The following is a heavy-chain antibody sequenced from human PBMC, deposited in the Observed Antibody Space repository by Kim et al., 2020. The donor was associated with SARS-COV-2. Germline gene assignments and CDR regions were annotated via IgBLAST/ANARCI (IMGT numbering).Heavy chain of an antibody. J-gene: IGHJ4*02. Sequence: GGSLRLSCAASGFTFSSYSMNWVRQAPGKGLEWVSSISSSSYIYYADSVKGRFTISRDNAKNSLYLQMNSLRAEDTAVYYCARDGDEYSSYYFDYWGQGTLVTVSS. CDR1: GFTFSSYS. CDR3: ARDGDEYSSYYFDY. V-gene: IGHV3-21*01. D-gene: IGHD6-6*01. CDR2: ISSSSYI.